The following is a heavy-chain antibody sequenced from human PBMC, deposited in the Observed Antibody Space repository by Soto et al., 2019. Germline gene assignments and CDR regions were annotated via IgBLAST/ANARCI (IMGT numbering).Heavy chain of an antibody. CDR2: IYFTGNT. D-gene: IGHD6-25*01. Sequence: PSETLSLTCTASGGSITSSSHFWGWVRQPPGKGLEWIGTIYFTGNTYYTPSLKSRLTMSIDTSKNEFSLRLNSVTAADTAVYYCAGQTFTIAAASYGRSNWFDPWGQGTRVTV. J-gene: IGHJ5*02. CDR1: GGSITSSSHF. CDR3: AGQTFTIAAASYGRSNWFDP. V-gene: IGHV4-39*01.